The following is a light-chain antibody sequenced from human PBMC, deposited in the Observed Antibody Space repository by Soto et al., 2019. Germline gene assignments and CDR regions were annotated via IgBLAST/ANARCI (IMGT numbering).Light chain of an antibody. CDR3: ETWDSNTRV. J-gene: IGLJ2*01. CDR2: LERSGSY. Sequence: QLVLTQSSSASASLGSSVKLTCTLSSGHSSYIIAWHQQQPGKAPRYLMKLERSGSYNKGSGVPDRFSGSSSEADRYLTISNLQFEDEADYYCETWDSNTRVFGGGTKVTVL. V-gene: IGLV4-60*02. CDR1: SGHSSYI.